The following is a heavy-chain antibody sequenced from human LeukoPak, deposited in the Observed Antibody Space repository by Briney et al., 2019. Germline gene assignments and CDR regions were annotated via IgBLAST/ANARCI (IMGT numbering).Heavy chain of an antibody. CDR3: ASGRDGYNFDY. CDR1: GFTFSSYW. CDR2: IKQDGSEK. D-gene: IGHD5-24*01. J-gene: IGHJ4*02. V-gene: IGHV3-7*01. Sequence: GGSLRLSCAASGFTFSSYWMSLVRQAPGKGLEWVANIKQDGSEKYYVDSVKGRFTISRDNAKNSLYLQMNSLRAEDTAVYYCASGRDGYNFDYWGQGTLVTVSS.